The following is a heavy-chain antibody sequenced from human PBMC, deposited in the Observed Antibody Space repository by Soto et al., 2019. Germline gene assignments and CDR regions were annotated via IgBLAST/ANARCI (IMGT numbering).Heavy chain of an antibody. V-gene: IGHV3-30-3*01. Sequence: GGSLRLSCAASGFTFSSYAMHWVRQAPGKGLEWVAVISYDGSNKYYADSVKGRFTISRDKSKNTLYLQMNSLRAEDTAVYYCARDRLRYDIFDAFDIWGQGTMVTVSS. CDR1: GFTFSSYA. CDR2: ISYDGSNK. CDR3: ARDRLRYDIFDAFDI. J-gene: IGHJ3*02. D-gene: IGHD3-3*02.